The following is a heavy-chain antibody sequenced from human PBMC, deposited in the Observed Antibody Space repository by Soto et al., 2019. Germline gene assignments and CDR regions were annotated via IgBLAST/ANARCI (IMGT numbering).Heavy chain of an antibody. CDR2: ISYDGTNK. CDR1: GFTFSTYA. J-gene: IGHJ4*02. CDR3: ARDPSATGTYYAD. Sequence: GGSLRLSCAASGFTFSTYAISWVRQAPGKGLEWVAAISYDGTNKYYGDSVRGRLTISRDNSKNTLYLQMSSLRADDTAVYYCARDPSATGTYYADWGQGTLVTVSS. V-gene: IGHV3-30*03. D-gene: IGHD1-26*01.